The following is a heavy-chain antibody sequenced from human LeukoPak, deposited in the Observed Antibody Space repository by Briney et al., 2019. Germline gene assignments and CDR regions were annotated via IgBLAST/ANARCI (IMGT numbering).Heavy chain of an antibody. D-gene: IGHD1-26*01. Sequence: GSLRLSCAASGFTFSNYWMSRVRQAPGKGLEWVANIKEDGGDKYYVDAVKGRFTISRDNAKNSLYLQMNSLRAEDTAVYYCARDRGSGSSQTHEFFQHWGQGTLVTVSS. J-gene: IGHJ1*01. V-gene: IGHV3-7*01. CDR3: ARDRGSGSSQTHEFFQH. CDR2: IKEDGGDK. CDR1: GFTFSNYW.